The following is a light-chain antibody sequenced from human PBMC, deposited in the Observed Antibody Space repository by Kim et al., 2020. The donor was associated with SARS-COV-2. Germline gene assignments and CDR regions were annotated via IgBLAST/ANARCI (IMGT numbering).Light chain of an antibody. Sequence: AQGQTVRITCQGDRLRSYYASWYQQKPGQAPVLVIYGKNNRPSGILDRFSGSSSGNTASLTITGAQAEDEADYYCNSRDSSGNHLVFGGGTQLTVL. J-gene: IGLJ2*01. CDR3: NSRDSSGNHLV. V-gene: IGLV3-19*01. CDR2: GKN. CDR1: RLRSYY.